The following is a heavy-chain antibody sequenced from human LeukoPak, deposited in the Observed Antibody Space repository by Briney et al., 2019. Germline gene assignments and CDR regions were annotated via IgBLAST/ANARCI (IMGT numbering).Heavy chain of an antibody. D-gene: IGHD2-15*01. J-gene: IGHJ6*02. CDR3: ARGRSGNYYYYGMDV. CDR2: IIPIFGTA. CDR1: GGTFSSYA. V-gene: IGHV1-69*13. Sequence: SVKVSCKASGGTFSSYAISWVRQAPGQGLEWRGGIIPIFGTANYAQKFQGRVTITADESTSTAYMELSSLRSEDTAVYYCARGRSGNYYYYGMDVWGQGTTVTVSS.